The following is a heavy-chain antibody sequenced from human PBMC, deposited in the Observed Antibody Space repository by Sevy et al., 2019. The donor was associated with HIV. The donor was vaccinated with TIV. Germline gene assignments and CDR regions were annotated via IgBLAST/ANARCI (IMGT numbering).Heavy chain of an antibody. CDR1: GFTFSTYA. V-gene: IGHV3-23*01. CDR2: NSVTSGNT. D-gene: IGHD6-19*01. CDR3: AKSDRMYSSVWYVDYFES. Sequence: GGSLRLSCAGSGFTFSTYAMSWVRQAPGKGLEWVSGNSVTSGNTYYADSVKGWFTISRDNSKNTLYLQMNSLRAEDTAVYYCAKSDRMYSSVWYVDYFESWGQGTLVTVSS. J-gene: IGHJ4*02.